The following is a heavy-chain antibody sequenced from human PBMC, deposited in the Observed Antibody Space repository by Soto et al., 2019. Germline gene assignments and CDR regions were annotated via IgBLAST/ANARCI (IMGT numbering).Heavy chain of an antibody. CDR1: GGSLSTDYW. CDR3: ARGISYRGVY. J-gene: IGHJ4*02. V-gene: IGHV4-4*02. D-gene: IGHD3-16*02. Sequence: QVQLQESGPGLVKPSGTLSLTCAVSGGSLSTDYWWSWVRQPPGKGLEWIGEIHHSGITHYIQSLKSRVTMSVDTSHNQVSLELTSVAAADTAVYYCARGISYRGVYWGQGTLVTVSS. CDR2: IHHSGIT.